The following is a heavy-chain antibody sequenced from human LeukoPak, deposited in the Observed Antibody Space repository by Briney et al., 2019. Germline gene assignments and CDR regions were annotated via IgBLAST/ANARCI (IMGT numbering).Heavy chain of an antibody. Sequence: PGGSLRLSCAASGFTFSSYGMHWVRQAPGKGLEWVAVISYDGSNKYYADSVKGRFTISRDNSKNTLYLQMNSLRAEDTAVYYCAKTGPYSGTYLSAFDIWGQGTMVTVSS. J-gene: IGHJ3*02. CDR1: GFTFSSYG. CDR3: AKTGPYSGTYLSAFDI. D-gene: IGHD1-26*01. CDR2: ISYDGSNK. V-gene: IGHV3-30*18.